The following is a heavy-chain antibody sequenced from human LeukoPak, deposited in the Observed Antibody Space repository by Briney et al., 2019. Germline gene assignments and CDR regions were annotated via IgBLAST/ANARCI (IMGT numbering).Heavy chain of an antibody. D-gene: IGHD3-10*01. J-gene: IGHJ4*02. Sequence: GGSLRLSCAASRFTFSNYAMTWVRLAPGKGLEFVSSISGSGDTTYYADSVKGRFTISRDNSKDTLYLQMDSLTADDTATYYCAKPFYYGSGSYYGNFLHWGQGTLVTVS. CDR1: RFTFSNYA. CDR2: ISGSGDTT. V-gene: IGHV3-23*01. CDR3: AKPFYYGSGSYYGNFLH.